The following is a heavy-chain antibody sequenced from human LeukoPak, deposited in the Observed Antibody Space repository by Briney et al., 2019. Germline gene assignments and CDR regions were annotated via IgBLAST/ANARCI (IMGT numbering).Heavy chain of an antibody. D-gene: IGHD3-9*01. V-gene: IGHV1-2*02. CDR3: ARGGDDILTVDY. Sequence: ASVNVSCKASGYGLTGYYMHWGRQAPGQGHEWMGWINPNSGGTNYAPKYQGRVTMTRDTSISTAYMDLSRLRSDDTAVYYCARGGDDILTVDYWGQGTLVTVSS. CDR1: GYGLTGYY. J-gene: IGHJ4*02. CDR2: INPNSGGT.